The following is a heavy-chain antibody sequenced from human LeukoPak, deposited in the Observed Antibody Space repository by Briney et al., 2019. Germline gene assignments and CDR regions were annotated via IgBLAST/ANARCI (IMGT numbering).Heavy chain of an antibody. CDR1: GFTFRNYA. J-gene: IGHJ4*02. CDR3: AKPESTGWYGDY. V-gene: IGHV3-23*01. D-gene: IGHD6-19*01. CDR2: ISAGGGSK. Sequence: GGSLRLSCDVSGFTFRNYAMSWVRQAPGKGLEWVSGISAGGGSKYYADSVKGRFTISRDNFKDTMYLQMNSLRVEDTAVYYCAKPESTGWYGDYWGQGTLVTVSP.